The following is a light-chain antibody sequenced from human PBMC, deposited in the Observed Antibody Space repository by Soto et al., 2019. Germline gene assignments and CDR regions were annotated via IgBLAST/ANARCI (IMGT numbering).Light chain of an antibody. CDR1: QSVSSN. Sequence: EIVMTQSPATLSVSPGERATLSCRASQSVSSNLVWYQQKPGQAPRLLIYGASTRATGIPARFSGSGSGTEFTLTISSLQPEDFAVYYCQQGFTFGPGTKVDVK. CDR2: GAS. J-gene: IGKJ3*01. V-gene: IGKV3-15*01. CDR3: QQGFT.